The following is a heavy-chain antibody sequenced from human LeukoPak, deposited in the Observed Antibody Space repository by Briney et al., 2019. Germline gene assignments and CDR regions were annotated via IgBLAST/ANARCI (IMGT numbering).Heavy chain of an antibody. Sequence: SQTLSLTCTASGGSISSGGYYWSWIRQHPGKGLEWIGYIYYSGSTYYNPSLKSRVTISVDTSKNQFSLKLSSVTAADTAVYYCARGVDIVATRFFYGMDVWGQGTTVTVSS. J-gene: IGHJ6*02. CDR1: GGSISSGGYY. CDR2: IYYSGST. CDR3: ARGVDIVATRFFYGMDV. D-gene: IGHD5-12*01. V-gene: IGHV4-31*03.